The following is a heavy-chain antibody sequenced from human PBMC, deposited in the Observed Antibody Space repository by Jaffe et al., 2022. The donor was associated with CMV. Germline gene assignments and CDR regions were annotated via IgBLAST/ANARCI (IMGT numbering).Heavy chain of an antibody. J-gene: IGHJ4*02. V-gene: IGHV3-23*01. CDR2: ISGSGGST. D-gene: IGHD3-3*01. CDR3: AKGQRKYDFWSGYLDY. CDR1: GFTFSSYA. Sequence: EVQLLESGGGLVQPGGSLRLSCAASGFTFSSYAMSWVRQAPGKGLEWVSAISGSGGSTYYADSVKGRFTISRDNSKNTLYLQMNSLRAEDTAVYYCAKGQRKYDFWSGYLDYWGQGTLVTVSS.